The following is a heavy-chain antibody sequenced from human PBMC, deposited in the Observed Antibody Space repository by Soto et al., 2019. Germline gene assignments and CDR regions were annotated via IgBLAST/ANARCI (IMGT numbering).Heavy chain of an antibody. CDR3: ARGGGIAVAGTHLDY. J-gene: IGHJ4*02. CDR1: GFTFSSYA. D-gene: IGHD6-19*01. CDR2: IGGSGAGT. V-gene: IGHV3-23*01. Sequence: EVQLLESGGGLVQRGGSLRLSCAASGFTFSSYAMSWVRQAPGKGLEWVSGIGGSGAGTNYADSVKGRFTISRDNSKNTLYRQMRSLRAEDTAVYYCARGGGIAVAGTHLDYWGQGTLVTVSS.